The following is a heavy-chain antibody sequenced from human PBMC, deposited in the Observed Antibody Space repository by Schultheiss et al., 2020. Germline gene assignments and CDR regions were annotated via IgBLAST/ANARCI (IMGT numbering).Heavy chain of an antibody. CDR1: GFTFGDYA. J-gene: IGHJ4*02. CDR2: IRSQTYGGAQ. CDR3: IRDDPASIGWYPTLAL. D-gene: IGHD6-19*01. V-gene: IGHV3-49*04. Sequence: GGSLRLSCTGSGFTFGDYAMSWVRQAPGKGLEWLGFIRSQTYGGAQEYAASVKGRFTISRDNTKSISYLQISSLKDEDTAFYYCIRDDPASIGWYPTLALWGQGTLVTVSS.